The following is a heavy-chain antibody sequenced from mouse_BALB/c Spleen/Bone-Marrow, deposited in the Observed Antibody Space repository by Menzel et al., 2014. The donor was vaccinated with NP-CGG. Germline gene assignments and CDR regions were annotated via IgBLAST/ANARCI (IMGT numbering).Heavy chain of an antibody. CDR2: IDPSDSYT. Sequence: QVQLQQSGAELVKPGASVKMSCKASGYTFTSYWMHWVKQRPGQGLEWIGVIDPSDSYTSYNQKFKGKATLTVDTSSSTAYMQLSSLTSEDSAVYYCTRRGSYAMDYWGQGPSVTLSS. CDR1: GYTFTSYW. V-gene: IGHV1S127*01. J-gene: IGHJ4*01. CDR3: TRRGSYAMDY.